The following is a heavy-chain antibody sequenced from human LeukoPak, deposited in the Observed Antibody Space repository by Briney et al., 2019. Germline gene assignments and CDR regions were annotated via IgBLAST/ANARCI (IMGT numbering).Heavy chain of an antibody. CDR2: IIPIFGTA. Sequence: ASVKVSCKASGGTFSSYAISWVRQAPGQGLEWMGGIIPIFGTANYAQKFQGRVTITADESTSTAYMELSSLRSEDTAVYYCARAKWGSPGIAVAGYYYYYGMDVWGQGTTVTVSS. D-gene: IGHD6-19*01. J-gene: IGHJ6*02. CDR1: GGTFSSYA. CDR3: ARAKWGSPGIAVAGYYYYYGMDV. V-gene: IGHV1-69*13.